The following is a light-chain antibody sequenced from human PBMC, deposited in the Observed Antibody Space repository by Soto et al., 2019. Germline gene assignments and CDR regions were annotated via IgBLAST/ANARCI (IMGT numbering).Light chain of an antibody. Sequence: GARATLSCCASETVATNMAWYQQKPGQAPRLLISGASTRAAGISDRFRGSGSGTEFTLTISSLRSEDSAIYYCQQYFEWPPMTFGQGTKVDIK. CDR3: QQYFEWPPMT. J-gene: IGKJ1*01. V-gene: IGKV3-15*01. CDR1: ETVATN. CDR2: GAS.